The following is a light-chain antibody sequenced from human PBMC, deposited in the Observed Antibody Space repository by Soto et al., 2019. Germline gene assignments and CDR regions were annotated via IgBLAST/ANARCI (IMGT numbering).Light chain of an antibody. CDR3: QQRSNWPPG. J-gene: IGKJ2*01. CDR1: QSVSTY. V-gene: IGKV3-11*01. Sequence: EIVLTQSPATLSLSPGERATLSCRASQSVSTYLAWYQQKPGQAPRLLIYDASNRATDIPARFSGSGSGTDFTLTISSLEPDDFAVYYCQQRSNWPPGFGQGTKLEIK. CDR2: DAS.